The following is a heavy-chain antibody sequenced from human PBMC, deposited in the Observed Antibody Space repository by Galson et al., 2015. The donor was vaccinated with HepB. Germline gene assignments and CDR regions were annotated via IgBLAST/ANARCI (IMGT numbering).Heavy chain of an antibody. D-gene: IGHD1-14*01. V-gene: IGHV3-11*01. J-gene: IGHJ4*02. CDR2: ISRTGTTI. CDR3: VRDITLPGSFYYFDS. CDR1: GFIFSDYY. Sequence: SLRLSCAASGFIFSDYYMSWIRQAPGKGLEWISHISRTGTTIFYSDSVEGRFTVSRDNTKNSLYLRMNSLRDDDTAVHYCVRDITLPGSFYYFDSWGQGTLVTVSS.